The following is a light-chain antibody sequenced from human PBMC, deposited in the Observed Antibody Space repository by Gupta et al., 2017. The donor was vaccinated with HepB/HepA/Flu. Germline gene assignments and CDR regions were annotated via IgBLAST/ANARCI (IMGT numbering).Light chain of an antibody. J-gene: IGLJ2*01. CDR3: SSYTSSSTLVV. Sequence: QSALTQPAPVSGSPGQSITISSTGTSSDVGGYNYVSWYQQHPGKAPKLMIYDVSNRPSGVSNRFSGSKSGNTASLTISGLQAEDEADYYCSSYTSSSTLVVFGGGTKLTVL. CDR1: SSDVGGYNY. V-gene: IGLV2-14*01. CDR2: DVS.